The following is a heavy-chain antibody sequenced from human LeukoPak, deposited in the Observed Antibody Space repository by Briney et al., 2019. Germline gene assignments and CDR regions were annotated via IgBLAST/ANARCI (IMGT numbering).Heavy chain of an antibody. D-gene: IGHD3-10*01. CDR3: ARNRGSYGSGSYYVGYYYYYMDV. CDR1: GYTFTSYY. CDR2: INPSGGST. V-gene: IGHV1-46*01. J-gene: IGHJ6*03. Sequence: ASVKVSCKASGYTFTSYYMHWVRQAPGQGLEWMGIINPSGGSTSYAQKFQGRVTMTRDMSTSTVYMELSSLRSGDTAVYYCARNRGSYGSGSYYVGYYYYYMDVWGKGTTVTISS.